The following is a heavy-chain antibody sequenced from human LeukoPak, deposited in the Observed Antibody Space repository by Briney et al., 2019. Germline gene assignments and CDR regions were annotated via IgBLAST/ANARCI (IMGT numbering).Heavy chain of an antibody. J-gene: IGHJ6*02. V-gene: IGHV3-48*03. D-gene: IGHD3-3*01. CDR3: ATIFGAYYYYYYGMDV. CDR2: ISSSGSTI. Sequence: SYISSSGSTIYYADSVKGRFTISRDNAKNSLYLQMNSLRAEDTAVYYCATIFGAYYYYYYGMDVWGQGTTVTVSS.